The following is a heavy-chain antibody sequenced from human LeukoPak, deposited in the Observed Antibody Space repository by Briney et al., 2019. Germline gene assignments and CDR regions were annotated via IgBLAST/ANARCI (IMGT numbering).Heavy chain of an antibody. D-gene: IGHD1-26*01. CDR2: IYPSGST. J-gene: IGHJ4*02. Sequence: SETLSLTCTDSGGSISSYYWSWIRQPAGKGLEWIGRIYPSGSTNYNPSLKSRVTISVDTSKNQFSLKLNSVTAADTAAYYCARENSGSYRQFDYWGQGTLVTVSS. CDR3: ARENSGSYRQFDY. CDR1: GGSISSYY. V-gene: IGHV4-4*07.